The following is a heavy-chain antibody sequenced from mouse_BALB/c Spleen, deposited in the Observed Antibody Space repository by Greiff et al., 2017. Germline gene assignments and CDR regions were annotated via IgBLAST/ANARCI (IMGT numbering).Heavy chain of an antibody. J-gene: IGHJ4*01. CDR3: APYGNSLYYAMDY. CDR1: GFNIKDTY. V-gene: IGHV14-3*02. Sequence: EVQLQQSGAELVKPGASVKLSCTASGFNIKDTYMHWVKQRPEQGLEWIGRIDPANGNTKYDPKFPGKATITADTSSNTAYLQLSSLTSEDTAVYYCAPYGNSLYYAMDYWGQGTSVTVSS. D-gene: IGHD2-10*02. CDR2: IDPANGNT.